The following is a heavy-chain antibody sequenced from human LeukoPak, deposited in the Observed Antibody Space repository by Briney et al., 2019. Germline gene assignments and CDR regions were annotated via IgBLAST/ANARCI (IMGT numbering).Heavy chain of an antibody. CDR3: ARGWVGAVGNVFDN. CDR1: GGSMSSYY. V-gene: IGHV4-4*07. D-gene: IGHD6-13*01. Sequence: SETLSLTCTVSGGSMSSYYWGWIRQPAGKGLEWIGRIYGSGSTNYNPALKSRVTMSVDTSKNQFSLKLSSVTAADTAVYYCARGWVGAVGNVFDNWGRGTLVTVSS. J-gene: IGHJ4*02. CDR2: IYGSGST.